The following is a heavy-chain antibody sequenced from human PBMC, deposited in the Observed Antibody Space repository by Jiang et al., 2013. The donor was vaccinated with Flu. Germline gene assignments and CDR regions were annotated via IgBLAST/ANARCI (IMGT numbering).Heavy chain of an antibody. CDR1: GFTFRDHY. CDR2: TRNKANSYST. J-gene: IGHJ6*01. V-gene: IGHV3-72*01. CDR3: GRGGWELLGHYGLDV. D-gene: IGHD1-26*01. Sequence: VQLVESGGGLVQPGGSLRLTCAASGFTFRDHYMDWVRQAPGKGLEWVGRTRNKANSYSTEYAASVKGRFSISRDDSKDSMYLQMNSLKTEDTAVYYCGRGGWELLGHYGLDVWGPRDHG.